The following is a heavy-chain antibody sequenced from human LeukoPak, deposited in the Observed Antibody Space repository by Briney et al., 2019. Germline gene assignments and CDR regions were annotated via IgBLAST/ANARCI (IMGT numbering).Heavy chain of an antibody. V-gene: IGHV1-69*05. CDR3: ARSPTRWYGDYDDYLDY. D-gene: IGHD4-17*01. CDR2: IIPLFGTA. CDR1: GGTFSSYA. J-gene: IGHJ4*02. Sequence: SVKVSCKASGGTFSSYAISWVRQAPGQGLEWMGRIIPLFGTANYAQKFQGRVTITTDESTSTAYMELSSLRSEDTAVYYCARSPTRWYGDYDDYLDYWGQGTLVTVSS.